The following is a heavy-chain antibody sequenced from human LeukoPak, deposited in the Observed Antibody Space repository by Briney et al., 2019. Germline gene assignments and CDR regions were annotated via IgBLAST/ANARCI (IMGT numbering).Heavy chain of an antibody. CDR1: GGSISSGSYY. J-gene: IGHJ4*02. CDR3: ARATGYCNVY. V-gene: IGHV4-61*02. CDR2: IYTSGST. Sequence: PSQTLSLTCTVSGGSISSGSYYWSWIRQPAGKGLEWIGRIYTSGSTNYNPSLKSRVTISVDTSKNQFSLKLSSVTAADTAVYYCARATGYCNVYWGQGTLVTVSS. D-gene: IGHD3-9*01.